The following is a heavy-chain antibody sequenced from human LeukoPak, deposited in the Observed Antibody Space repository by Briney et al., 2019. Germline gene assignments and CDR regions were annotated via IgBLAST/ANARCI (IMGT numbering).Heavy chain of an antibody. CDR1: GLTFSNHW. V-gene: IGHV3-74*01. CDR2: INRGGSRT. J-gene: IGHJ4*02. CDR3: ARGGSDTAMAHDY. Sequence: GGSLRLSCAASGLTFSNHWMHWVRQAPGKGLMWVSRINRGGSRTDYADSVKGRFTISGDDAQNTLYLQLNSLSAEATAVYFCARGGSDTAMAHDYWGQGTLVTVSS. D-gene: IGHD5-18*01.